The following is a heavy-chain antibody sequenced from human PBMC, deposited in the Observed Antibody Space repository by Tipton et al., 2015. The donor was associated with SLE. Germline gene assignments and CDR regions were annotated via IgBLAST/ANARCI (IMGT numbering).Heavy chain of an antibody. J-gene: IGHJ6*02. CDR2: IYTSGST. CDR3: ARCPSGTYFYYYYGMDV. Sequence: TLSLTCTVSGGSISSHYWSWMRQPPGKGLEWIGYIYTSGSTNYNPSLKSRVTMSVDTSKNQLSLKLSSVTAADTAVYYCARCPSGTYFYYYYGMDVWGQGTTVTVSS. CDR1: GGSISSHY. V-gene: IGHV4-4*08. D-gene: IGHD3/OR15-3a*01.